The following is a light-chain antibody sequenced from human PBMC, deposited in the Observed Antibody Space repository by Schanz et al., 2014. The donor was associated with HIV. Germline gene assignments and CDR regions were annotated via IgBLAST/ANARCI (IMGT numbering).Light chain of an antibody. CDR3: NSYTSSSTLYV. Sequence: QSALIQPPSVSGSPGQSVTISCTGTSSDVGSYDYVSWYQQHPGTVPKPMIYNVNTQPSRVPDRFSGSKSGNTASMTISGLQAEDEADYYCNSYTSSSTLYVFGTGTKVTVL. CDR1: SSDVGSYDY. J-gene: IGLJ1*01. CDR2: NVN. V-gene: IGLV2-18*02.